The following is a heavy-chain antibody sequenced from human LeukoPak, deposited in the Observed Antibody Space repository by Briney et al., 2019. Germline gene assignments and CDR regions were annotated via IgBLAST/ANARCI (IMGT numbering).Heavy chain of an antibody. V-gene: IGHV5-51*01. CDR1: GYSFTSYW. CDR3: ARPGTGLELGTIRGAFDI. CDR2: IYPGDSDT. Sequence: GESLKISCKGSGYSFTSYWIGWVRQMPGKGLEWMGIIYPGDSDTRYSPSFQGQVTISADKSITTAYLQWTSLKASDTAKYYCARPGTGLELGTIRGAFDIWGQGTTVTVSS. J-gene: IGHJ3*02. D-gene: IGHD5-24*01.